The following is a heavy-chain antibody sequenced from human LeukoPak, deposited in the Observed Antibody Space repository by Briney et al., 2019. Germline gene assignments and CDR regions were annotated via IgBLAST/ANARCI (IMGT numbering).Heavy chain of an antibody. J-gene: IGHJ1*01. Sequence: ASVNVSCKASGYTFTDYYMHWVRQAPGQRLEWMGWINPNSGGTNFAQKFQGRVTMTRHTSISTAYMELSRLRSDDTAVYYCARECYDILTGQSEFFQHWGQGTLVTVSS. D-gene: IGHD3-9*01. CDR2: INPNSGGT. CDR1: GYTFTDYY. V-gene: IGHV1-2*02. CDR3: ARECYDILTGQSEFFQH.